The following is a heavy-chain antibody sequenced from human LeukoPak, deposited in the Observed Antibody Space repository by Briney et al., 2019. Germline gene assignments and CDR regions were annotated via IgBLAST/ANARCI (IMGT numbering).Heavy chain of an antibody. Sequence: ASVKVSCKASGHTFTGHYMNWVRQAPGQGLAWMGWINPNSGGTNYAQKFQGRVTMTRDTSISTAYMELSSLRSDDTAAYYCARVEYHYDSSGYYDYWGQGTLVTVSS. CDR1: GHTFTGHY. CDR2: INPNSGGT. V-gene: IGHV1-2*02. CDR3: ARVEYHYDSSGYYDY. D-gene: IGHD3-22*01. J-gene: IGHJ4*02.